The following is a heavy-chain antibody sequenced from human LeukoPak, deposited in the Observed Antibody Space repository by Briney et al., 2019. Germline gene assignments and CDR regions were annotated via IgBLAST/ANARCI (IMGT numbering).Heavy chain of an antibody. Sequence: SETLSLTCSVSGGSIRSTTYYWGWVRQPPGRGLEWIGSIYYSGSTYYNPSLKSRVTISVDTSKNQFSLKLSSVTAADTAVYYCARGGSGSYWGSWAFDPWGQGTLVTVSS. J-gene: IGHJ5*02. CDR3: ARGGSGSYWGSWAFDP. CDR1: GGSIRSTTYY. CDR2: IYYSGST. V-gene: IGHV4-39*07. D-gene: IGHD3-10*01.